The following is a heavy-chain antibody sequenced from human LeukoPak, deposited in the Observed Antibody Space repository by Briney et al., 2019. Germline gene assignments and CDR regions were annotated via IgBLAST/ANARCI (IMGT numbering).Heavy chain of an antibody. CDR1: GNYW. Sequence: GGSLRLSCAASGNYWMHWVRQVPGKGLVWVSHINSDGSWTSYADPVKGRFTISKDNAKNTVYLQMNSLRAEDTAVYYCVSFYETYWGRGTLVTVSS. J-gene: IGHJ4*02. D-gene: IGHD2/OR15-2a*01. CDR2: INSDGSWT. V-gene: IGHV3-74*01. CDR3: VSFYETY.